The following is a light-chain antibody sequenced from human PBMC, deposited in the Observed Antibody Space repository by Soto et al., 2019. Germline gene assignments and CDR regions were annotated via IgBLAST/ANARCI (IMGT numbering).Light chain of an antibody. CDR2: DAS. Sequence: EIVLTQSPATLSLSPGERATLSCRASQSVSSHLAWYQQKPGQAPRLLIYDASNRATGIPARFSGSVSGTAFTLTISSLEPEDFAFYYCQQRSNWPLTFGGGTKVEIK. CDR3: QQRSNWPLT. CDR1: QSVSSH. V-gene: IGKV3-11*01. J-gene: IGKJ4*01.